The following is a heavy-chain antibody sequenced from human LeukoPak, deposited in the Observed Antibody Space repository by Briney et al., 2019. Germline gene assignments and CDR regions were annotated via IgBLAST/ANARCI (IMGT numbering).Heavy chain of an antibody. V-gene: IGHV3-23*01. CDR1: GFTFSSYD. J-gene: IGHJ4*02. CDR2: ISGSGGST. Sequence: HAGGSLRLSCAASGFTFSSYDMSWDRQAPGRGLEWVSAISGSGGSTYYADSVKGRFTISRDNSKNTLYLQMNSLRAEDTAVYYCAKDPGYDYVWGSYRTVTWGQGTLVTVSS. CDR3: AKDPGYDYVWGSYRTVT. D-gene: IGHD3-16*02.